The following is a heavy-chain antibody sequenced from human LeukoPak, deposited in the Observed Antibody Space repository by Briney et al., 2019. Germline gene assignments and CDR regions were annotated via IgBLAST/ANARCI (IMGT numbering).Heavy chain of an antibody. CDR2: IYCTGNT. CDR3: ARTVVKDFWSGYSYYYYYMDV. Sequence: PSQTLSLTCTVSGGSINSGGFFWSWIRQHPGKGLEWIGYIYCTGNTHHNPSLKSRVAISIDTSENQFSLKLSSVTAADTAVYYCARTVVKDFWSGYSYYYYYMDVWGKGTTVTVSS. CDR1: GGSINSGGFF. V-gene: IGHV4-31*03. J-gene: IGHJ6*03. D-gene: IGHD3-3*01.